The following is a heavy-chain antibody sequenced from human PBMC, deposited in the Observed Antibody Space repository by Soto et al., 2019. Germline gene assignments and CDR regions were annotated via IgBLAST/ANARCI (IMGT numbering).Heavy chain of an antibody. D-gene: IGHD6-13*01. CDR2: ISGSGGST. CDR1: GFTFSSYA. J-gene: IGHJ6*02. Sequence: SLRLSCAASGFTFSSYAMSWVRQAPGKGLEWVSAISGSGGSTYYADSVKGRFTISRDNSKNTLYLQMNSLRAEDTAVYYCAKVTKRAAAGRYEYYKYGMDVWGQGTTVTVSS. CDR3: AKVTKRAAAGRYEYYKYGMDV. V-gene: IGHV3-23*01.